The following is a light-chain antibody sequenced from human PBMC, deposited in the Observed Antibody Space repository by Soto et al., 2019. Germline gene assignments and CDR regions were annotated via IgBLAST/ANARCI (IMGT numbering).Light chain of an antibody. Sequence: EIVMKQSPATLSVSPGGRATLSCRASQSISDTLAWYQKKPGQAPRLLIHGASTRATGFPARFSGSGSGTDFPLTISSLHSEDFAVYYCQQSNNWPWTFGQGTKVEIK. CDR2: GAS. CDR1: QSISDT. V-gene: IGKV3-15*01. J-gene: IGKJ1*01. CDR3: QQSNNWPWT.